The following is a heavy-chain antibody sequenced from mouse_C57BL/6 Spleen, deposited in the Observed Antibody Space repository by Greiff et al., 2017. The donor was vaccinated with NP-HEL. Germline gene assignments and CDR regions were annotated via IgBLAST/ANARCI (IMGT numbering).Heavy chain of an antibody. Sequence: VQLQQSGAELVRPGASVTLSCEASGYTFTDYEMHWVKQTPVHGLEWIGAIDPETGGTAYNQKFKGKAILTADKSSSTAYMELRSLTSEDSAVYYCTRGYGSSFYYAMDYWGQGTSVTVSS. CDR3: TRGYGSSFYYAMDY. D-gene: IGHD1-1*01. CDR1: GYTFTDYE. V-gene: IGHV1-15*01. J-gene: IGHJ4*01. CDR2: IDPETGGT.